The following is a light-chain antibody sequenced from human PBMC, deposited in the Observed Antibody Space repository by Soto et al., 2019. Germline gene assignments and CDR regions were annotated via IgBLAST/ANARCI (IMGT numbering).Light chain of an antibody. CDR3: QHYSGDRAT. Sequence: DILLTQSPSTLSASVGDRVTISCRASQSINKWLALYQHKPGKAPNLLIYEVSTLHSGVPSRFSGSGSGTAFTLTISGLRPDDFATYYCQHYSGDRATFGQGTKVEI. V-gene: IGKV1-5*03. J-gene: IGKJ1*01. CDR1: QSINKW. CDR2: EVS.